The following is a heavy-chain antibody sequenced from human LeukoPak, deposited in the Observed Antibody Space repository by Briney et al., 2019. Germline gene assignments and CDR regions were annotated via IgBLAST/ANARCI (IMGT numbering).Heavy chain of an antibody. CDR1: RFTLSTYW. Sequence: GGSLRLSCAASRFTLSTYWMSWVRQAPGKGLEWVAHIKQDGSQEYYVDSVKGRFTISRDSAKNSLYLQMNSLRTEDTAVYYRARGVPYDSWSGPHYSDYWGQGTLVTVSS. CDR2: IKQDGSQE. J-gene: IGHJ4*02. CDR3: ARGVPYDSWSGPHYSDY. D-gene: IGHD3-3*01. V-gene: IGHV3-7*01.